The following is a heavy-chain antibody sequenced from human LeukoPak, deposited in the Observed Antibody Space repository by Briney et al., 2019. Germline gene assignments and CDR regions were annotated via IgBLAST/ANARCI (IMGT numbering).Heavy chain of an antibody. D-gene: IGHD3-10*01. J-gene: IGHJ2*01. CDR3: ARIWPDL. CDR1: GGSITDYY. V-gene: IGHV4-34*01. CDR2: INHSGST. Sequence: SETLSLTCALSGGSITDYYYNWVRQPPGKGLEWIREINHSGSTTYNPSLKSRVIIAVDTSKNQFSLKLTSVTAADTAVYYCARIWPDLWGRGTLVTVSS.